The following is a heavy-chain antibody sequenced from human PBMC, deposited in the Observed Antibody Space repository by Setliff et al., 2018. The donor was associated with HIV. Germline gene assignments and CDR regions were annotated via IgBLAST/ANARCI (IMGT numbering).Heavy chain of an antibody. CDR1: GYTLTSYI. CDR3: ARSRYDSGGYPDAFDI. D-gene: IGHD3-22*01. CDR2: ISAYNGNT. V-gene: IGHV1-18*01. Sequence: ASVKVSCKASGYTLTSYIMNWVRQAPGQGLEWMGWISAYNGNTKYAQKFQGRVTMTTDTSTSTAYMELRSLRSDDTAVYYCARSRYDSGGYPDAFDIWGQGTMVTVSS. J-gene: IGHJ3*02.